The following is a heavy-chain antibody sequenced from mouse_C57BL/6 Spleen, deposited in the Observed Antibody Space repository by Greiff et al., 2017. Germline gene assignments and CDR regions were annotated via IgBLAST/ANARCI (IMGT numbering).Heavy chain of an antibody. V-gene: IGHV1-59*01. CDR3: ARKVIYYGNGLDY. D-gene: IGHD2-1*01. Sequence: VQLQQPGAELVRPGTSVKLSCKASGYTFTSYWMHWVKQRPGQGLEWIGVIDPSDSFTNYNQKFKGKATLTVDTSSSTAYMQLSSLTSEDSAVYYCARKVIYYGNGLDYWGQGTTLTVSS. CDR2: IDPSDSFT. CDR1: GYTFTSYW. J-gene: IGHJ2*01.